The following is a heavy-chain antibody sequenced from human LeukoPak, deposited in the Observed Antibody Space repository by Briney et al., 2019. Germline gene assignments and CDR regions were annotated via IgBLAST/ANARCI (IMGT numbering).Heavy chain of an antibody. CDR1: GFTFSSYA. CDR3: ARAGFTDAFDI. CDR2: ISYDGSNK. J-gene: IGHJ3*02. Sequence: PGGSLRLSCAASGFTFSSYAMHWVRQAPGKGLEWVAVISYDGSNKYYADSVKGRFTISRDNSKNTLYLQMNSLRAEDTAVYYCARAGFTDAFDIWGQGTMVTVSS. V-gene: IGHV3-30-3*01.